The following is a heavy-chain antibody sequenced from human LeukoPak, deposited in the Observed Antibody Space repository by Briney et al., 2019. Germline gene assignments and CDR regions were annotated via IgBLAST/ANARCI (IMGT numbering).Heavy chain of an antibody. D-gene: IGHD3-3*01. CDR2: IRYDGSND. CDR1: GFTFSSYG. Sequence: GGSLRLSCSASGFTFSSYGMHWVRQAPGKGLEWVALIRYDGSNDYYADSVKGRFTISRDNSKNTLYLQMNSLRAEDTAVYYCAKEVRITIFGVVTRWGQGTLVTVSS. J-gene: IGHJ4*02. CDR3: AKEVRITIFGVVTR. V-gene: IGHV3-30*02.